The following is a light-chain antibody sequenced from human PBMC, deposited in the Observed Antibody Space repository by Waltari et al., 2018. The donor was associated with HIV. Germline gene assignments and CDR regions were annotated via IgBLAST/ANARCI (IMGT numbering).Light chain of an antibody. Sequence: SYVLTQPPSVSVAPGQTARITCGGRNIAATNSVHWYRLNTGQATVVVIPDDRYPPNPGQAPEVVSKDARDRPTGIPDRVSGSSSGETAPLTLTMAEAWDEAHYYCPVWEGRGDPVIFGGGTKLAVV. CDR3: PVWEGRGDPVI. CDR2: RYPPNPGQAPEVVSKDAR. V-gene: IGLV3-21*02. CDR1: NIAATNS. J-gene: IGLJ2*01.